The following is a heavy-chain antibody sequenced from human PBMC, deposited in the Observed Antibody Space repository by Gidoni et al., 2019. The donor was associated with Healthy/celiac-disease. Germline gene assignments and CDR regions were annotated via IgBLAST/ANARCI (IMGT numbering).Heavy chain of an antibody. Sequence: QVQLVQSGSELKKPGASVTVSCKASGYTFTSYAMNWVRQAPGQGLEWMGWINTNTGNPTYAQGFTGRFVFSLDTSVSTAYLQISSLKAEDTAVYYCARDWYITMVRGVTDPYFDYWGQGTLVTVSS. J-gene: IGHJ4*02. CDR1: GYTFTSYA. D-gene: IGHD3-10*01. CDR3: ARDWYITMVRGVTDPYFDY. CDR2: INTNTGNP. V-gene: IGHV7-4-1*02.